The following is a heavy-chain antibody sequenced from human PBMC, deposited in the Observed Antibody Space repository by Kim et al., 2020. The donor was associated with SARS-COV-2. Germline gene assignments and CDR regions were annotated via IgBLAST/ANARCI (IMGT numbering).Heavy chain of an antibody. V-gene: IGHV3-30*02. CDR3: AKGALPYDSSGYRLRKVLDY. J-gene: IGHJ4*02. D-gene: IGHD3-22*01. Sequence: RFTISRDNSKNTLYLQMNSLRAEDTAVYYCAKGALPYDSSGYRLRKVLDYWGQGTLVTVSS.